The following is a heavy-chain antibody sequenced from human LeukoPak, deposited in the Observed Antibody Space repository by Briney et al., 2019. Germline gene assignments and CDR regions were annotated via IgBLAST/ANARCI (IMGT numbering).Heavy chain of an antibody. CDR2: IRYDGSNK. CDR3: AKAIYGDYAARRYYFDY. D-gene: IGHD4-17*01. V-gene: IGHV3-30*02. J-gene: IGHJ4*02. CDR1: GFTFSSYG. Sequence: GGSLRLFCAASGFTFSSYGMHWVRQAPGKGLEWVAFIRYDGSNKYYADSVKGRFTISRDNSKNTLYLQMNSLRAEDTAVYYCAKAIYGDYAARRYYFDYWGQGTLVTVSS.